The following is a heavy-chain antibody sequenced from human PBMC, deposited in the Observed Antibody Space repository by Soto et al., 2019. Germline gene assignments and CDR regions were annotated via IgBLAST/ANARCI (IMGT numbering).Heavy chain of an antibody. CDR2: INSDGSST. Sequence: GGSLRLSCAASGFTFSSYWMHWVRQAPGKGLVWVSRINSDGSSTSYADSVKGRFTISRDNAKNTLYLQMNSLRAEDTAVYYCARGGQWLDYYYYMDVWGKGTTVTVSS. CDR3: ARGGQWLDYYYYMDV. V-gene: IGHV3-74*01. CDR1: GFTFSSYW. D-gene: IGHD6-19*01. J-gene: IGHJ6*03.